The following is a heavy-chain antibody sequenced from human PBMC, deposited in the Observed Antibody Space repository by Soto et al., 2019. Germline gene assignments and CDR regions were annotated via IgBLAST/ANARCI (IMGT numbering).Heavy chain of an antibody. D-gene: IGHD6-13*01. CDR3: ARCIAAAGTSIDY. V-gene: IGHV4-59*08. CDR2: IYYSGST. CDR1: GGSISTYY. J-gene: IGHJ4*02. Sequence: QVQLQESGPGLVKPSETLSLTCTVSGGSISTYYWSWIRQPPGKGLECIGYIYYSGSTNYNPPPTXRXXISVDTSKNQFSLKLSSVTAADTAVYSCARCIAAAGTSIDYWGQGTLVTVSS.